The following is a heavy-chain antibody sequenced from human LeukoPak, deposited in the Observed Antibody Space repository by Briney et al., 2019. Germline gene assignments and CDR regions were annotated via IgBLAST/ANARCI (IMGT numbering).Heavy chain of an antibody. J-gene: IGHJ5*02. CDR3: ARGRCSGGSCYSTGWFDP. Sequence: ASVKVSCKASGYTFTGYYMHWVRQAPGQGLEWMGWINPNSGGTNYAQKFQGRVTMTRDTSISTAYMELSRLRSDDTAVYYCARGRCSGGSCYSTGWFDPWGQGTLVTVPS. CDR2: INPNSGGT. D-gene: IGHD2-15*01. CDR1: GYTFTGYY. V-gene: IGHV1-2*02.